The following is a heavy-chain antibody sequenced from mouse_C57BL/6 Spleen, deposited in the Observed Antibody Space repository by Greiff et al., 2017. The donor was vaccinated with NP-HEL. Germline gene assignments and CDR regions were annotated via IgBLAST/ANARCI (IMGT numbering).Heavy chain of an antibody. V-gene: IGHV1-69*01. J-gene: IGHJ3*01. CDR2: IDPSDSYT. CDR3: ARGGLLGAY. D-gene: IGHD2-3*01. CDR1: GYTFTSYW. Sequence: QVQLQQPGAELVMPGASVKLSCKASGYTFTSYWMHWVKQRPGQGLEWIGEIDPSDSYTNYNQKFKGKSTLTVDKSSSTAYMQLSSLTSEDSAVYYCARGGLLGAYWGQGTLVTVSA.